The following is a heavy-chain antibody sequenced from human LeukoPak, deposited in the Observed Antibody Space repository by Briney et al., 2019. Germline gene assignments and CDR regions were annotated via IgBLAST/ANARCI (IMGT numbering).Heavy chain of an antibody. Sequence: SETLSLTCAVYGGSFSGYYWSWIRQPPGKGLEWIGEINHSGSTNYNPSLKSRVTISADTAKNQFSLKLSSVTGADTALYYCARGRGDCSGGSCYSVPRAFDIWGQGTMVTVSS. CDR2: INHSGST. CDR1: GGSFSGYY. J-gene: IGHJ3*02. CDR3: ARGRGDCSGGSCYSVPRAFDI. V-gene: IGHV4-34*01. D-gene: IGHD2-15*01.